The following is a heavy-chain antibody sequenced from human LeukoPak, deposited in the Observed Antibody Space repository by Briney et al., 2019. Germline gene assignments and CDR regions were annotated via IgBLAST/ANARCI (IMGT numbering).Heavy chain of an antibody. J-gene: IGHJ4*02. Sequence: PGGSLRLPCAASGFTFSSYTMHWVRQAPGKGLEWVSSISGSTSYIFYADSVKGRFTVSRDNAKDSLYLQMNSLRAEDTAVYYCARALTTLTYEGYWGQGTLVTVSS. CDR3: ARALTTLTYEGY. CDR2: ISGSTSYI. V-gene: IGHV3-21*01. D-gene: IGHD1-1*01. CDR1: GFTFSSYT.